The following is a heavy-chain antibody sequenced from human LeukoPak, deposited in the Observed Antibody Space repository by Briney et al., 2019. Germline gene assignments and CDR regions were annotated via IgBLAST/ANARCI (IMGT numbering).Heavy chain of an antibody. Sequence: GGSLRLTCAASGFTFSSYAMSWVRQAPGQGLEWVSAISDSGGNTYYADSVKGRFTISRDNSKNTLYLQMNSLRAEDTAVYYCAKQDIRSSAWYDWGQGTLVTVSS. CDR3: AKQDIRSSAWYD. J-gene: IGHJ4*02. CDR1: GFTFSSYA. D-gene: IGHD6-19*01. V-gene: IGHV3-23*01. CDR2: ISDSGGNT.